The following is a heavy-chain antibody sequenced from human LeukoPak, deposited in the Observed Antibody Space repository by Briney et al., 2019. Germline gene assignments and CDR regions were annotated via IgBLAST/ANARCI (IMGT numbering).Heavy chain of an antibody. CDR2: INHSGST. Sequence: PSETLSLTCAVYGGSFSGYYWSWIRQPPGKGLEWIGEINHSGSTNYNPSLKSRVTISVDTSKNQFSLKLSSVTAADTAVYYCARRRYYGSGSYYNGMDVWGKGTTVTISS. J-gene: IGHJ6*03. CDR3: ARRRYYGSGSYYNGMDV. CDR1: GGSFSGYY. D-gene: IGHD3-10*01. V-gene: IGHV4-34*01.